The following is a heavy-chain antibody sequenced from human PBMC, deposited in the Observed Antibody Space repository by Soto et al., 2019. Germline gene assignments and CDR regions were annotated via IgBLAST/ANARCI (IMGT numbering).Heavy chain of an antibody. Sequence: SVTVSCKASGGTFSSYAIIWVRQAPGQGLEWMGGIIPIFGTANYAQKFQGRVTITADESTSTAYMELSSLRSEDTAVYYCARDIPTITIFGVVMPNPDYYYYGMDVWGQGTTVTVSS. D-gene: IGHD3-3*01. CDR1: GGTFSSYA. J-gene: IGHJ6*02. V-gene: IGHV1-69*13. CDR2: IIPIFGTA. CDR3: ARDIPTITIFGVVMPNPDYYYYGMDV.